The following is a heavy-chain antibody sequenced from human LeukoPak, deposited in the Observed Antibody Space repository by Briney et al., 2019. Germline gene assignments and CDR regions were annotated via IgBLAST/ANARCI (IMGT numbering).Heavy chain of an antibody. D-gene: IGHD2-15*01. CDR3: ARGPICSGGSCYSLNWFDP. Sequence: GASVKVSCKASGYTFTSYDVNWVRQAPGQGLEWMGWMNPNSGNTGYAQKFQGRVTMTRNTSISTAYMELSSLRSEDTAVYYCARGPICSGGSCYSLNWFDPWGQGTLVTVSS. CDR1: GYTFTSYD. V-gene: IGHV1-8*01. J-gene: IGHJ5*02. CDR2: MNPNSGNT.